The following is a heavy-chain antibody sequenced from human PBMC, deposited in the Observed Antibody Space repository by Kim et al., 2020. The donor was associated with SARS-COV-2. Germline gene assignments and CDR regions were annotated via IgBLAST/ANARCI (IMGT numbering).Heavy chain of an antibody. CDR1: GFTFSSYS. V-gene: IGHV3-48*02. J-gene: IGHJ4*02. CDR3: ARGFSFDCSSSSCPSPFDV. D-gene: IGHD2-2*01. CDR2: ISISTTPI. Sequence: GGSLRLSCAASGFTFSSYSMAWVRQAPGKGLQWISYISISTTPIYYADSVKGRFTISRDNARNSVYLQMDSLRDEDTAVYYCARGFSFDCSSSSCPSPFDVWGQGILVAVSA.